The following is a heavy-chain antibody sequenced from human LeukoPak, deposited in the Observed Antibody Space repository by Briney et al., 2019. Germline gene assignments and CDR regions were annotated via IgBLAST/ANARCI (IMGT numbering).Heavy chain of an antibody. V-gene: IGHV4-59*08. D-gene: IGHD1-14*01. CDR2: IYYSGST. CDR1: GGSISSYS. J-gene: IGHJ3*02. CDR3: ARHISKNPVPDAFDI. Sequence: SETLSLTCTVSGGSISSYSWSWIRQPPGKGLEWIGYIYYSGSTNYNPSLKSRVTLSVDTSKNQFSLNLSSVTAADTSVYYCARHISKNPVPDAFDIWGQGTMVTVSS.